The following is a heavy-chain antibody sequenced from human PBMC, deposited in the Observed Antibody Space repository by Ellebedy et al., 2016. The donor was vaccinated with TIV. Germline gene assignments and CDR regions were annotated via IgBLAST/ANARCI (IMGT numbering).Heavy chain of an antibody. J-gene: IGHJ6*02. CDR1: GGSFSGYY. D-gene: IGHD3-10*01. CDR2: INHSGST. Sequence: SETLSLXXAVYGGSFSGYYWSWIRQPPGKGLEWIGEINHSGSTNYNPSLKSRVTISVDTSKNQFSLKLSSVTAADTAVYYCARVRTGSYGRGYYYGMDVWGQGTTVTVSS. CDR3: ARVRTGSYGRGYYYGMDV. V-gene: IGHV4-34*01.